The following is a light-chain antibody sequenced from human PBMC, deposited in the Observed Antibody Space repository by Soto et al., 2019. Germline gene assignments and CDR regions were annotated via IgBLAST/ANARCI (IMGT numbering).Light chain of an antibody. Sequence: QSALTQPASVSGSPGQSITISCTGTSIDVGSYNLVSWYQQHPGKAPKLMIYEVSKRPSGVSNRFSGSKSGNTASLTISGLQAEDEADYYCCSYAGSSTSVFGGGTQLTVL. J-gene: IGLJ3*02. CDR2: EVS. V-gene: IGLV2-23*02. CDR3: CSYAGSSTSV. CDR1: SIDVGSYNL.